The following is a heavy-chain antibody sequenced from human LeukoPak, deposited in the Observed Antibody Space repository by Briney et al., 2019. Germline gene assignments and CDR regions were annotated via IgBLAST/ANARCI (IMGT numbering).Heavy chain of an antibody. CDR1: GFTFSSYS. Sequence: GGSLRLSCAASGFTFSSYSMNWVRQAPGKGLEWVSSISSSSCYIYYAESVNGRFTISRDNAKTSLYLQMNSLRAEDTAVYYCARDLTGLRYFDWLGPFDYWGQGTLVTVSS. J-gene: IGHJ4*02. V-gene: IGHV3-21*01. CDR3: ARDLTGLRYFDWLGPFDY. D-gene: IGHD3-9*01. CDR2: ISSSSCYI.